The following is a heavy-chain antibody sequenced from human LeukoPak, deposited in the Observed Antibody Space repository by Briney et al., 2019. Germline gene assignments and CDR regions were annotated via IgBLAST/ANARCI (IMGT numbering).Heavy chain of an antibody. Sequence: GGSLRLSCAASGFTVSSNYMSWVSQAPGKGLEWVSVIYSGGSTYYADSVKGRFTISRDNSKNTLYLQMNSLRAEDTAVYYCARGGDSSGYYYRFYYFDYWGQGTLVTVSS. V-gene: IGHV3-53*01. D-gene: IGHD3-22*01. CDR1: GFTVSSNY. J-gene: IGHJ4*02. CDR2: IYSGGST. CDR3: ARGGDSSGYYYRFYYFDY.